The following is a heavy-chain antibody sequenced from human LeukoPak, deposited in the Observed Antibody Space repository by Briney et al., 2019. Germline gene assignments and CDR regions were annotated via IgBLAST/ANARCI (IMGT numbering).Heavy chain of an antibody. Sequence: PGGSLRLSCAASGFTVSSTYMSWVRQAPGKGLEWVSVIYSGGSTYYADSVKGRFTISRDNSKNTLYLQMNSLRVEDTAVYYCARGIVGAIPWFDPWGQGTLVTVSS. J-gene: IGHJ5*02. D-gene: IGHD1-26*01. CDR3: ARGIVGAIPWFDP. V-gene: IGHV3-66*01. CDR1: GFTVSSTY. CDR2: IYSGGST.